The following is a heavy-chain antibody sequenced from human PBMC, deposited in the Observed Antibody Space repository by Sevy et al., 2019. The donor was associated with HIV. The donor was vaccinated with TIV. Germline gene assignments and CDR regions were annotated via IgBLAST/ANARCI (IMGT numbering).Heavy chain of an antibody. CDR1: GFIFRNYG. V-gene: IGHV3-30*18. CDR3: ANSRGRFHGSSWIYYDYSMDV. J-gene: IGHJ6*02. CDR2: ISNDGSDK. D-gene: IGHD6-13*01. Sequence: GGSLRLSCAASGFIFRNYGMHWVRQAPGKGLEWVALISNDGSDKNYVDSVKGRFTISRDNSKDIVYLQMNSLRAEDTAVYHCANSRGRFHGSSWIYYDYSMDVCGQGTTVTVSS.